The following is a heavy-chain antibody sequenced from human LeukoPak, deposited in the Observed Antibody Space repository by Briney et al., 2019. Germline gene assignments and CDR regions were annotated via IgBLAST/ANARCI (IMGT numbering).Heavy chain of an antibody. D-gene: IGHD4-11*01. J-gene: IGHJ4*02. CDR3: ARGSGSLQLSR. V-gene: IGHV4-59*01. Sequence: SETLSLTWTVSGDSISPFYWNWIRQPPGKGLEWIGHIYYSGSTNYNPSLKSRGTISVDTSKNQFSLKLSSVTAADTAVYYCARGSGSLQLSRWGQGTLVTVSS. CDR2: IYYSGST. CDR1: GDSISPFY.